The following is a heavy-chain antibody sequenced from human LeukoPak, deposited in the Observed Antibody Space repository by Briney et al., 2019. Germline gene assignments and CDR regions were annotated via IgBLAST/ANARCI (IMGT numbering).Heavy chain of an antibody. CDR1: GFTFSDRY. J-gene: IGHJ4*02. CDR3: ARETGWLFDY. D-gene: IGHD5-12*01. V-gene: IGHV3-11*04. Sequence: PGGSLRLSCAATGFTFSDRYMSWIRQAPGKGMEWIAYISPNGDNIHYADSVRGRFTISRDNAKNLLFLQVNSLRAEDTAVYYCARETGWLFDYWGQGTLVTVSS. CDR2: ISPNGDNI.